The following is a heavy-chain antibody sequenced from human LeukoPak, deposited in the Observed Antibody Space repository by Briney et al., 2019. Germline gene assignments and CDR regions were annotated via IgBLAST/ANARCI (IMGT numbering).Heavy chain of an antibody. V-gene: IGHV3-11*04. D-gene: IGHD3-22*01. CDR3: ARTRRYYDSSGYDY. J-gene: IGHJ4*02. CDR1: GFTFSDYY. CDR2: ISSSGSTI. Sequence: GGSLRLSCAASGFTFSDYYMSWLRQAPGKGLEWVSYISSSGSTIYYADSVKGRFTISRDNAKNSLYLQMNSLRAEDTAVYYCARTRRYYDSSGYDYWGQGTLVTVSS.